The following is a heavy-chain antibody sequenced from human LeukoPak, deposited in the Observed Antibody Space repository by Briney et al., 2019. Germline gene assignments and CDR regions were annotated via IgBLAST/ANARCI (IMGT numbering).Heavy chain of an antibody. V-gene: IGHV1-8*02. CDR2: MNPNSGNT. CDR3: ARTGEYYDFWSGYLKGNWFDP. CDR1: GYTFSDYY. J-gene: IGHJ5*02. Sequence: ASVKVSCKTSGYTFSDYYIHWVRQATGQGLEWMGWMNPNSGNTGYAQKSQGRVTMTRNTSISTAYMELSSLRSEDTAVYYCARTGEYYDFWSGYLKGNWFDPWGQGTLVTVSS. D-gene: IGHD3-3*01.